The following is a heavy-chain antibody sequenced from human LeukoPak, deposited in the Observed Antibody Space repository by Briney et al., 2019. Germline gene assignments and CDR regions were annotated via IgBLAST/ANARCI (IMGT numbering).Heavy chain of an antibody. V-gene: IGHV4-4*07. Sequence: PSETLSLTCTVSGGSISSYYWSWIRQPAGKGLEWIGRIYTSGSTNYNPSLKSRVTMSVDTSKNQFSLKLSPVTAADTAVYYCARGVVVVAAMEDYYYYYYMDVWGKGTTVTVSS. CDR2: IYTSGST. CDR1: GGSISSYY. D-gene: IGHD2-15*01. CDR3: ARGVVVVAAMEDYYYYYYMDV. J-gene: IGHJ6*03.